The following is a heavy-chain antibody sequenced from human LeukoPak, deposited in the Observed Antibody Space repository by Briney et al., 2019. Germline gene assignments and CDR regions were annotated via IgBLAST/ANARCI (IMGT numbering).Heavy chain of an antibody. J-gene: IGHJ3*02. D-gene: IGHD1-7*01. CDR2: LYSGGNA. CDR3: ARTGTRWAFDI. Sequence: GGSLRLSCAASGFSVSSSYMSWVRQAPGKGLEWVSILYSGGNAYYADSVKGRFTISRDNSKNTLYLQMNSLRAEDTAVYYFARTGTRWAFDILGQGTMVTVSS. V-gene: IGHV3-53*01. CDR1: GFSVSSSY.